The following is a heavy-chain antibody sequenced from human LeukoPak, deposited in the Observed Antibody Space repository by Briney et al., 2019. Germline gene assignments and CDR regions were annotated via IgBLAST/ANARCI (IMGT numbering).Heavy chain of an antibody. J-gene: IGHJ3*02. Sequence: PGESLRLSCAASGFTFSNYNMNWVRQAPGKGLEWVSYISASTKTIYYADSVKGRFTISRDNVKNSLYLQMNSLRAEDTAVYYCAKDPIYYVSGRFDIWGQGTMVTVSS. CDR2: ISASTKTI. CDR3: AKDPIYYVSGRFDI. V-gene: IGHV3-48*01. D-gene: IGHD3-10*01. CDR1: GFTFSNYN.